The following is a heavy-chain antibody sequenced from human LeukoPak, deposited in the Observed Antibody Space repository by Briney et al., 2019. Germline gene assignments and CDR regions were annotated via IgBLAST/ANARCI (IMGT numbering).Heavy chain of an antibody. V-gene: IGHV3-20*04. D-gene: IGHD5-12*01. CDR1: GFTFDDYG. CDR2: INWNGGST. Sequence: GGSLRLSCAASGFTFDDYGMSWVRQAPGKGLEWVSGINWNGGSTGYADSVKGRFTISRDNAKNTLYLQMNSLRAEDTAVYYCAKEPRVYSGYDGVTDYWGQGTLVTVSS. J-gene: IGHJ4*02. CDR3: AKEPRVYSGYDGVTDY.